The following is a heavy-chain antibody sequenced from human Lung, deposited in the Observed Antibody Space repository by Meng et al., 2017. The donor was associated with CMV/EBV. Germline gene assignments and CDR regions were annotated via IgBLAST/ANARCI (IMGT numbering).Heavy chain of an antibody. J-gene: IGHJ6*02. CDR2: ITHRGSS. CDR3: ARGPHKNRYGSDSPRGFYYGMDV. CDR1: GGSFSDYY. D-gene: IGHD4-23*01. V-gene: IGHV4-34*01. Sequence: SXTLSLXCAVYGGSFSDYYWTWIRQPPGKGLEWIGEITHRGSSNYNPSLKSRVSASVDMSKKQFSLKLSSPTAADTAVYFCARGPHKNRYGSDSPRGFYYGMDVWXQGTTVTVSS.